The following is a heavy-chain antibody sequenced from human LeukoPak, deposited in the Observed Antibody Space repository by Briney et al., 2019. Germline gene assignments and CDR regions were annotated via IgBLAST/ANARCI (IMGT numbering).Heavy chain of an antibody. V-gene: IGHV1-8*01. CDR1: GYTFSNYD. J-gene: IGHJ3*02. Sequence: ASVKVSCKASGYTFSNYDINWVRQATGQGLEWMGWMNPKTGNTGYALKFQGRVTMTRDTSITTAYMELSSLSSGDTGVYFCASPRSYYYDTSDYQPDGYDIWGQGTMVTVSS. CDR2: MNPKTGNT. D-gene: IGHD3-22*01. CDR3: ASPRSYYYDTSDYQPDGYDI.